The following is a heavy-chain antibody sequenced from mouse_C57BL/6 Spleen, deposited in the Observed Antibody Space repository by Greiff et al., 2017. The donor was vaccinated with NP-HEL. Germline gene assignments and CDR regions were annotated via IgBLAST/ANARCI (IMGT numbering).Heavy chain of an antibody. J-gene: IGHJ3*01. D-gene: IGHD2-4*01. CDR1: GFTFSSYA. CDR3: ARGGDDYDPAWFAY. V-gene: IGHV5-4*01. Sequence: EVQLVESGGGLVKPGGSLKLSCAASGFTFSSYAMSWVRQTPEKRLEWVATISDGGSSTYYPDNVKGRFTISRDNAKNNLYLQMSHLKYEDTAMYYCARGGDDYDPAWFAYWGQGTLVTVSA. CDR2: ISDGGSST.